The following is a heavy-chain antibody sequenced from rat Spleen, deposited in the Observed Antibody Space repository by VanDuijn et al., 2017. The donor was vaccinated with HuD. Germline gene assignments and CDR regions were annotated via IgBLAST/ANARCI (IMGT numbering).Heavy chain of an antibody. CDR1: GLSFSNYD. V-gene: IGHV5-25*01. Sequence: EVQLVESGGGLVQPGRSMKLSCAASGLSFSNYDMAWVRQAPTKGLEWVSSINTDGGTTDYPDSVKGRFTISRDNAENTVYLQMNSLRSDETATYYCAKIAGFPYWGQGVMVTVSS. J-gene: IGHJ2*01. D-gene: IGHD4-4*01. CDR3: AKIAGFPY. CDR2: INTDGGTT.